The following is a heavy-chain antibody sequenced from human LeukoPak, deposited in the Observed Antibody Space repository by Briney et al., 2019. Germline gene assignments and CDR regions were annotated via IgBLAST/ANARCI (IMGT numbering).Heavy chain of an antibody. CDR1: GFTFRSYW. J-gene: IGHJ4*02. D-gene: IGHD5-12*01. CDR3: AGVEYSGWNLEY. CDR2: INQGGSVQ. Sequence: TGGSLRLSCAASGFTFRSYWMSWVRQAPGKGLEWVANINQGGSVQYYMDSVKGRFTTSRDDAKNSLYVQMNSLRDEDTAVYYCAGVEYSGWNLEYWGQGTLVTVSS. V-gene: IGHV3-7*01.